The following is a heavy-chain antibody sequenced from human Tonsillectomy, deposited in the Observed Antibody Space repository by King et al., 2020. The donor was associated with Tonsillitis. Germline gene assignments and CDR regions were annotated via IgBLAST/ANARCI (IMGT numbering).Heavy chain of an antibody. CDR1: GFTFSNAW. CDR2: IESKTDVGTK. CDR3: TTGPIQLWLWPRVDY. Sequence: VQLVESGGGLVRPGGALRLSCAASGFTFSNAWMSWVRQAPGKGREWVGLIESKTDVGTKDHAALVKGRFTISRDDSKNTLYLQMNSLKTEDTAVYYCTTGPIQLWLWPRVDYWGQGTLVTVSS. D-gene: IGHD5-18*01. J-gene: IGHJ4*02. V-gene: IGHV3-15*04.